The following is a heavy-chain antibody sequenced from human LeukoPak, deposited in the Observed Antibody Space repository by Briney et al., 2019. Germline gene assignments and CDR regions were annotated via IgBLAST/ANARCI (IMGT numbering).Heavy chain of an antibody. J-gene: IGHJ6*02. CDR2: ISGSGGST. CDR1: GFTSSSYA. CDR3: VTDTAMVTHYYYYGMDV. Sequence: GGSLRLSCAASGFTSSSYAMSWVRQAPGKGLEWVSAISGSGGSTYYADSVKGRFTISRDNSKNTLYLQMNSLRAEDTAVYYCVTDTAMVTHYYYYGMDVWGQGTTVTVSS. V-gene: IGHV3-23*01. D-gene: IGHD5-18*01.